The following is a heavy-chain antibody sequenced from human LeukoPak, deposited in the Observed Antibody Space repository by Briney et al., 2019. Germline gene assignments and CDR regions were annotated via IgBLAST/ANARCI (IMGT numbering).Heavy chain of an antibody. CDR2: INPNSGGT. V-gene: IGHV1-2*02. CDR3: ARRYCSSTSCYAGFDY. CDR1: GYTFTGYY. D-gene: IGHD2-2*01. J-gene: IGHJ4*02. Sequence: GASVKVSCKASGYTFTGYYMHWVRQAPGQGLEWMGWINPNSGGTNYAQKFQGRVTMTRDTSISTAYMGLSRLRSDDTAVYYCARRYCSSTSCYAGFDYWGQGTLVTVSS.